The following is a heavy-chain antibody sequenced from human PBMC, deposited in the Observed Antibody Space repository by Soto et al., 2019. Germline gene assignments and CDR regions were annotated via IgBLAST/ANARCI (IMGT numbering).Heavy chain of an antibody. CDR2: IYYSGST. CDR1: GGSISSGGYY. D-gene: IGHD6-6*01. Sequence: QVQLQESGPGLVKPSQTLSLTCTVSGGSISSGGYYWSWIRQHPGKGLEWIGNIYYSGSTYYNPSLKSRVTISVGTCKNQFSLKLRSVTAADTAVYYCARERDSSSPLNWFDPWGQGTLVTVSS. J-gene: IGHJ5*02. V-gene: IGHV4-31*03. CDR3: ARERDSSSPLNWFDP.